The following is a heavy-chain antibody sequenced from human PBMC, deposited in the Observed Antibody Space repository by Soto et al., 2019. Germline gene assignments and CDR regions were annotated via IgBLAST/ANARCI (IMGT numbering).Heavy chain of an antibody. V-gene: IGHV3-23*01. D-gene: IGHD2-15*01. CDR1: GSTFSSYA. J-gene: IGHJ4*02. CDR2: LSVTLGNT. CDR3: AQPTDIAVVIAGRFDY. Sequence: GGSLRLSCAASGSTFSSYAMNWFRQAPGKGMEWVSALSVTLGNTHYADSVKGRFTISRDNSKSTLYLQMNSVRVEHTAVYYSAQPTDIAVVIAGRFDYWGRGTLVTVAS.